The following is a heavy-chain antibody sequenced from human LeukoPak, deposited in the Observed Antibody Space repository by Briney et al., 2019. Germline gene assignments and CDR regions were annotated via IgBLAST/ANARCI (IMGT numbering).Heavy chain of an antibody. CDR1: GGSFSGYY. CDR2: INHSGST. D-gene: IGHD2-8*01. J-gene: IGHJ3*02. V-gene: IGHV4-34*01. CDR3: ARNPRRLMVYARNAFDI. Sequence: SPSETLSLTCAVYGGSFSGYYWSWIRQPPGKGLEWIGEINHSGSTNYNPSLKSRVTISVDTSKNQFSLKLSSVTAADTAVYYCARNPRRLMVYARNAFDIWGQGTMVTVSS.